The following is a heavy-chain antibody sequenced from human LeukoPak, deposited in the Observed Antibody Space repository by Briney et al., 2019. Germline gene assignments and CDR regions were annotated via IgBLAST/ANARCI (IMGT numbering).Heavy chain of an antibody. D-gene: IGHD5-18*01. J-gene: IGHJ4*02. CDR3: ARASPERGYSYGPLDNYFDY. V-gene: IGHV3-7*01. Sequence: PGGSLRLSCAASGFTVSSNYMSWVRQAPGKGLEWVANIKQDGSEKYYVDSVKGRFTISRDNAKNSLYLQMNSLRAEDTAVYYCARASPERGYSYGPLDNYFDYWGQGTLVTVSS. CDR1: GFTVSSNY. CDR2: IKQDGSEK.